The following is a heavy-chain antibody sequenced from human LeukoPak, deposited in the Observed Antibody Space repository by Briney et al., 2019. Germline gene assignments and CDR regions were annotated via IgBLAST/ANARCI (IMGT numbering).Heavy chain of an antibody. CDR1: GDTFTRYS. Sequence: ASVKVSCKASGDTFTRYSMHWVRQAPGQGLEWMGIINPGGGSTTYAQKFQGRVTMTRDTSTSTFYMELSSLRSEDTAVYYCARAPPTVDVFNPWGQGTLVTVSS. CDR2: INPGGGST. D-gene: IGHD6-19*01. J-gene: IGHJ5*02. CDR3: ARAPPTVDVFNP. V-gene: IGHV1-46*01.